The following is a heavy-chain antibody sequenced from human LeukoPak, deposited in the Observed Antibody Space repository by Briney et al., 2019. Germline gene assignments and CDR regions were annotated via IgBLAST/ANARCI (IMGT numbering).Heavy chain of an antibody. Sequence: PSETLSLTCAVYGGSFSGYYWSWIRQPPGKGLEWIGEINLSGSTNYNPSLKSRVTISVDTSKNQFSLKLSSVTAADTAVYYCARGSVIRRYYDSSGYYSFDYWGQGTLVTVSS. J-gene: IGHJ4*02. CDR3: ARGSVIRRYYDSSGYYSFDY. CDR2: INLSGST. V-gene: IGHV4-34*01. D-gene: IGHD3-22*01. CDR1: GGSFSGYY.